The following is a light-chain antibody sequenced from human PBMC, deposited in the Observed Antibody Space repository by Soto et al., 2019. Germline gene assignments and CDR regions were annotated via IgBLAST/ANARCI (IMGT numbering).Light chain of an antibody. CDR3: PYSDGSLGV. J-gene: IGLJ1*01. V-gene: IGLV1-40*01. CDR2: GHS. Sequence: QAVVTQPPSVSGAPGQRVTISCTGSSSNIGAGYDVHWYQQLPGTAPKLLIFGHSNRPSGVPDRFSGSKSGTSASLAITGLEADDEADYYCPYSDGSLGVFGTGTKLTVL. CDR1: SSNIGAGYD.